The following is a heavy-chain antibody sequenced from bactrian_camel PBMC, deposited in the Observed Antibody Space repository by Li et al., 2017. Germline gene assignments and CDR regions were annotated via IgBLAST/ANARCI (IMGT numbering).Heavy chain of an antibody. J-gene: IGHJ6*01. D-gene: IGHD2*01. Sequence: HVQLVESGGGSVQAGGSLRLSCAASGYSLSSVVCMGWFRQPPGKEREGVESIRPGSGTTAYADSVKGRFVISQDNAKNTLYLQMNSLRPEDMAVYYCAAAGSSLLYFAYWGQGTQVTVS. CDR2: IRPGSGTT. V-gene: IGHV3S1*01. CDR3: AAAGSSLLYFAY. CDR1: GYSLSSVVC.